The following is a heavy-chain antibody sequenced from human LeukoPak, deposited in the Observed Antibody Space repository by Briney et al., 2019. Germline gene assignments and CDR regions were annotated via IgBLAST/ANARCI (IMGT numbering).Heavy chain of an antibody. V-gene: IGHV3-53*01. CDR1: GFTVSNNF. D-gene: IGHD5-24*01. J-gene: IGHJ4*02. Sequence: GGSLRLSCAASGFTVSNNFMSWVRQAPGKGLEWVAVIYRRGTTYYADSVRGRFTISRDNSKNTLYLQMNSLTAEDTAVYYSGGSDGDNHGDYWGQGTLVTVSS. CDR3: GGSDGDNHGDY. CDR2: IYRRGTT.